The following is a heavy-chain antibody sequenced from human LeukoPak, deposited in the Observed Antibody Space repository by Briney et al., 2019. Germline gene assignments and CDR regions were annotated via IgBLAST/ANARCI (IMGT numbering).Heavy chain of an antibody. CDR3: ATGGPWDLLKY. V-gene: IGHV1-24*01. D-gene: IGHD3-9*01. Sequence: ASVTVSCKVSGDTLTELSTHWVRPAPGKGREWMGGFDPGHGELIYAQKLQGRVSMTEDRSTDQAYMELSSLRSEDTAVYYCATGGPWDLLKYWGQGTLVTVSS. CDR2: FDPGHGEL. CDR1: GDTLTELS. J-gene: IGHJ4*02.